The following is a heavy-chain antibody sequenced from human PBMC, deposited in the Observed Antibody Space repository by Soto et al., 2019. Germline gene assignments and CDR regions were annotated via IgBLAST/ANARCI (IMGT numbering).Heavy chain of an antibody. V-gene: IGHV3-48*02. D-gene: IGHD2-15*01. CDR1: GFSFSNYA. CDR3: VRDVRWAFDF. Sequence: EVQLVESGGGLVQPGGSRRVSCAASGFSFSNYAMNWVRQAPGKGLEWVSYISIGRGSIFYADSVKGRFTISRDDAKNSLYMQMNTLRDEDTAVYYCVRDVRWAFDFWGQGTMVTVSS. J-gene: IGHJ3*01. CDR2: ISIGRGSI.